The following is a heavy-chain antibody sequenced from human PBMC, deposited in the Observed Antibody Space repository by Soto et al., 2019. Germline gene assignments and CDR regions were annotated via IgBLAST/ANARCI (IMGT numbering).Heavy chain of an antibody. CDR3: ARLGFYYQSLDP. Sequence: SETLSLTCTVSGGSVSSGSYYWSWIRQPPGKGLEWIGYIYYSGSTNYNPSLQSRVTISVDTSKNQFSLKMNSVTAADTAVYYCARLGFYYQSLDPWGHGTLVTVSS. V-gene: IGHV4-61*01. J-gene: IGHJ5*02. D-gene: IGHD2-2*01. CDR1: GGSVSSGSYY. CDR2: IYYSGST.